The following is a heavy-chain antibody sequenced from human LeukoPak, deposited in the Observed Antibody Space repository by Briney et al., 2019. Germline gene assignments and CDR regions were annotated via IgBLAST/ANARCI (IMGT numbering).Heavy chain of an antibody. V-gene: IGHV1-69*05. D-gene: IGHD6-13*01. CDR3: ASQYSSSWRTPFDY. CDR2: IIPIFGTA. CDR1: GGTFISYA. J-gene: IGHJ4*02. Sequence: ASVKVSCKASGGTFISYAISWVRQAPGQGLEWMGGIIPIFGTANYAQKFQGRVTITTDESTSTAYMELSSLRSEDTAVYYCASQYSSSWRTPFDYWGQGTLVTVSS.